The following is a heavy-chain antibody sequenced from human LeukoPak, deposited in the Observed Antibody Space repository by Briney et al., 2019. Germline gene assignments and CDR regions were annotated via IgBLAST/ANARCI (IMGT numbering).Heavy chain of an antibody. CDR3: AKGGRYRVGATYG. CDR2: ISGSGGST. J-gene: IGHJ4*02. D-gene: IGHD1-26*01. CDR1: GFTFSSYA. Sequence: QPGGSLRLSCAASGFTFSSYAMSWVRQAPGKGLEWVSAISGSGGSTYYADSVKGRFIISRDNSKDTLYLQMNSLRAEDTAVYYCAKGGRYRVGATYGWGQGTLVTVSS. V-gene: IGHV3-23*01.